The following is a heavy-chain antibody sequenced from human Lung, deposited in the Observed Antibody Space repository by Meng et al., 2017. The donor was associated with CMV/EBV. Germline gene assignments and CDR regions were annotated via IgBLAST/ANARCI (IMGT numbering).Heavy chain of an antibody. J-gene: IGHJ4*02. Sequence: SLKISXAASGYTFSGYAMHWVRQAQGKGLEWVALMSFDGDNIQYTDSLKGRFTISRDNSKNVLYLEMNSLRLEDTAVYYWARDGDYCTDGTCYFDYWGQGTRVTVSS. V-gene: IGHV3-30-3*01. CDR3: ARDGDYCTDGTCYFDY. D-gene: IGHD2-8*01. CDR2: MSFDGDNI. CDR1: GYTFSGYA.